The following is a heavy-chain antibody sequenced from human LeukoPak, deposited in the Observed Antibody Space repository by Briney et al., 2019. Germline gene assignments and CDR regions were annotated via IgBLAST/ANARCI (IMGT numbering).Heavy chain of an antibody. CDR3: ARRPDYYYYGMDV. J-gene: IGHJ6*02. V-gene: IGHV3-48*03. CDR1: GFTFSSYA. CDR2: ISSSGSTI. Sequence: SGGSLRLSCVVSGFTFSSYAMNWVRQAPGKGLEWVSYISSSGSTIYYADSVKGRFTISRDNAKNSLYLQMNSLRAEDTAVYYCARRPDYYYYGMDVWGQGTTVTVSS.